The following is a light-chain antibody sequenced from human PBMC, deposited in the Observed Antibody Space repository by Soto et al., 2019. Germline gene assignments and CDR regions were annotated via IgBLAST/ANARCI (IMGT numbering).Light chain of an antibody. CDR1: QSVSSNY. Sequence: EIVLTQSPGTLSLSPGERATLSCRASQSVSSNYLAWYQQKPGQAPRLLIYGASSRATGIPDRFSGSGSGTDFTLTINRLEPEDFAVYYCQQYGSSPSTFGQGTKVESK. CDR3: QQYGSSPST. J-gene: IGKJ1*01. V-gene: IGKV3-20*01. CDR2: GAS.